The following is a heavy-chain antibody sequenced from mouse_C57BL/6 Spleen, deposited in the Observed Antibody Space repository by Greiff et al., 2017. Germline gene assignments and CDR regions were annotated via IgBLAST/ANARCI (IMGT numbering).Heavy chain of an antibody. V-gene: IGHV5-17*01. CDR3: ARDTTVVDGFDY. J-gene: IGHJ2*01. D-gene: IGHD1-1*01. Sequence: EVKLVESGGGLVKPGGSLKLSCAASGFTFSDYGMHWVRQAPEKGLEWVAYISSGSSTIYYADKVKGRFTISRDNAKNTLFLQMTSLRSEDTAMYYCARDTTVVDGFDYWGQGTTLTVSS. CDR1: GFTFSDYG. CDR2: ISSGSSTI.